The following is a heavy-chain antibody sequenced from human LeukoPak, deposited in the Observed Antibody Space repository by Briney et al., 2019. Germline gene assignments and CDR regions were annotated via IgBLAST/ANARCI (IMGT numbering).Heavy chain of an antibody. CDR2: IIPIFGTA. J-gene: IGHJ4*02. CDR3: ARGDSSGYYYFDY. D-gene: IGHD3-22*01. Sequence: ASVKVSFKASGGTFSSYAISWVRQAPGQGLEWMGGIIPIFGTANYAQKFQGRVTITADESTSTAYMELSSLRSEDTAVYYCARGDSSGYYYFDYWGQGTLVTVSS. V-gene: IGHV1-69*13. CDR1: GGTFSSYA.